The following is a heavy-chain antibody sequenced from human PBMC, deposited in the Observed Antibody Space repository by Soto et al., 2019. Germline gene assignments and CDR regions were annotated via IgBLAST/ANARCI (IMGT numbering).Heavy chain of an antibody. J-gene: IGHJ4*02. V-gene: IGHV4-59*08. Sequence: PSETLSLTCTVSGGSIRNNYWSWIRQPPGKGLEWVGYIYYTGTSKYNPSLKSRVTISVDSSKNQFSLKLDSVTAADTAVYYCARLGGYYQASENWGQGTLVTVS. CDR3: ARLGGYYQASEN. CDR2: IYYTGTS. CDR1: GGSIRNNY. D-gene: IGHD3-3*01.